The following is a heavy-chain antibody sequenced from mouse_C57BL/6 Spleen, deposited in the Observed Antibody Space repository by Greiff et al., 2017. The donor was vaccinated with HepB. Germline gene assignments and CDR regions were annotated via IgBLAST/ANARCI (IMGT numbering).Heavy chain of an antibody. Sequence: DVMLVESGGGLVQPGGSLSLSCAASGFTFTDYYMSWVRQPPGKALEWLGFIRNKANGYTTEYSASVKGRFTISRDNSQSILYLQMNALRAEDSATYYCASLYGSSPWFAYWGQGTLVTVSA. J-gene: IGHJ3*01. CDR1: GFTFTDYY. V-gene: IGHV7-3*01. CDR3: ASLYGSSPWFAY. D-gene: IGHD1-1*01. CDR2: IRNKANGYTT.